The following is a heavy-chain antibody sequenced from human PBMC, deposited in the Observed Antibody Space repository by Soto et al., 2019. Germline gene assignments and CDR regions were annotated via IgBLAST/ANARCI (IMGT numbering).Heavy chain of an antibody. Sequence: SETLSLTCAVSGDSVIINWWWGWFRQSPGKGVEWIADMLHSGSTNYSPSLESRVTLSVDKSKNQFSLKLSSVTAADPAVYYGACIFSGGYNYSFYYFGMDVWGAGTTITVSS. CDR1: GDSVIINWW. CDR2: MLHSGST. V-gene: IGHV4-4*02. CDR3: ACIFSGGYNYSFYYFGMDV. D-gene: IGHD5-18*01. J-gene: IGHJ6*02.